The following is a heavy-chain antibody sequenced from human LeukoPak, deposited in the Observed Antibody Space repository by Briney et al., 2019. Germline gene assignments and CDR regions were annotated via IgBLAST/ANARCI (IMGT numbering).Heavy chain of an antibody. J-gene: IGHJ4*02. CDR2: ISGSGGST. Sequence: GGSLRLSCAASGFTFSSYWMSWVRQAPGKGLEWVSTISGSGGSTYYADSVKGRFTISRDNSKNTLYLQMNSLRAEDTAVYYCAKVVTGIVVGGVFHYWGQGTLVTVSS. D-gene: IGHD3-22*01. CDR1: GFTFSSYW. V-gene: IGHV3-23*01. CDR3: AKVVTGIVVGGVFHY.